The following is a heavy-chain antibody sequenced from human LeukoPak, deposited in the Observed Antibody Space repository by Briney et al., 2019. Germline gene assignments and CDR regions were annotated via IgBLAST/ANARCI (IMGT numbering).Heavy chain of an antibody. Sequence: PSETLSLTCAVYGGSFSGYYWSWIRQPPGKGLEWIGEINHSGSTNYNPSLKSRVTISVDTSKNQFSLKLSSVTAADTAVYYCARGLGFGYCSGGSCRTAYFDYWGQGTLVTVSS. J-gene: IGHJ4*02. CDR2: INHSGST. CDR1: GGSFSGYY. D-gene: IGHD2-15*01. V-gene: IGHV4-34*01. CDR3: ARGLGFGYCSGGSCRTAYFDY.